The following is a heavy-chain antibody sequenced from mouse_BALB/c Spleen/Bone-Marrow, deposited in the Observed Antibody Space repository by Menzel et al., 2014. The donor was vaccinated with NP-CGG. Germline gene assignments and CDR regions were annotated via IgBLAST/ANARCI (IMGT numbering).Heavy chain of an antibody. D-gene: IGHD1-1*01. Sequence: EVQVVESGGGLVKPGGSLKLSCAASGFAFSSYDMSWVRQTPEKRLEWVAYTSSGGGSTYYADTVKGRFTISRDNAKNTLYLQMSSLKSEDTAMYYCARQILRGFGYWGQGTPVTVSA. J-gene: IGHJ3*02. CDR2: TSSGGGST. CDR1: GFAFSSYD. CDR3: ARQILRGFGY. V-gene: IGHV5-12-1*01.